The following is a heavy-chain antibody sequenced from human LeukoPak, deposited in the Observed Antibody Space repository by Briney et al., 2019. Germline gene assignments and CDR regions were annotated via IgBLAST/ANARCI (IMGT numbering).Heavy chain of an antibody. CDR3: ARDDLGVVLMVYAMYFDY. V-gene: IGHV3-21*01. CDR1: GFTFSSYS. Sequence: PGGSLRLSCAASGFTFSSYSMNWVRQAPGKGLEWVSSISGSSYYIYYADSVKGRFTISRDNSKNTLYLQMNSLRAEDTAVYYCARDDLGVVLMVYAMYFDYWGQGTLVTVSS. CDR2: ISGSSYYI. D-gene: IGHD2-8*01. J-gene: IGHJ4*02.